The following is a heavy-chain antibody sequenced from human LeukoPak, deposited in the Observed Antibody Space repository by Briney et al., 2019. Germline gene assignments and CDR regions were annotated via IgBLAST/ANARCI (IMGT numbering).Heavy chain of an antibody. V-gene: IGHV3-7*01. CDR3: ARKRPNYFDY. CDR2: INLDGSQK. Sequence: GGSLRLSCAASGFTFSNYWMAWVRQAPGKGPEWVDNINLDGSQKYYVDSVKGRFTISRDNAENSLYLQMNSLRAEDTALYYCARKRPNYFDYWGQGTLVTVSS. J-gene: IGHJ4*02. CDR1: GFTFSNYW.